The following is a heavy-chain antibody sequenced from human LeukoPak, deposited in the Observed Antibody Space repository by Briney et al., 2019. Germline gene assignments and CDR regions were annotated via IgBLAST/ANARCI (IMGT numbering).Heavy chain of an antibody. CDR1: GGTFSSYA. CDR2: IIPILGIA. V-gene: IGHV1-69*10. Sequence: ASVKVSCKASGGTFSSYAISWVRQAPGQGLEWMGWIIPILGIANYAQKFQGRVTITADKSTSTAYMELSSLRSEDTAVYYCARAASPSGYYFLFDYWGQGTLVTVSS. J-gene: IGHJ4*02. D-gene: IGHD3-22*01. CDR3: ARAASPSGYYFLFDY.